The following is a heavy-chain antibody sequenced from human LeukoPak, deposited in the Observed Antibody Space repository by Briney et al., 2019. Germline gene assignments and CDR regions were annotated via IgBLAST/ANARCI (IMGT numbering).Heavy chain of an antibody. D-gene: IGHD3-22*01. V-gene: IGHV1-46*01. CDR1: GNTFTSYF. Sequence: ASVKVSCKASGNTFTSYFMHWVQQAPGQGLEWMGMINPSDGSTTYAQKFQGRVTMTRDMSTSTAYMELRSLRSDDTAVFYCARESQIRYYYDRSGYYYGALDYWGQGALVTVSS. J-gene: IGHJ4*02. CDR2: INPSDGST. CDR3: ARESQIRYYYDRSGYYYGALDY.